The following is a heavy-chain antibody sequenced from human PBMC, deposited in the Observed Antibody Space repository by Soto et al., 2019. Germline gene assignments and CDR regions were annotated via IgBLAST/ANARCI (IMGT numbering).Heavy chain of an antibody. CDR2: IYYSGST. J-gene: IGHJ4*02. CDR3: AIYTAIEPTVDY. V-gene: IGHV4-30-4*01. D-gene: IGHD5-18*01. CDR1: GGSISSGDYY. Sequence: QVQLQEPGPGLVKPSQHLSLTRTVSGGSISSGDYYWGWTRQPPGKGLEWIGYIYYSGSTYYNPSLKSRVTISVDTSKNQCSLKLNSGTAADTAVYDCAIYTAIEPTVDYWGQGTRVTVSS.